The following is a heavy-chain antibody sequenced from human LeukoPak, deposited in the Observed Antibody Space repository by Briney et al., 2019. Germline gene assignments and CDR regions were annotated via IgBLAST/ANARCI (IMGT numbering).Heavy chain of an antibody. CDR1: GFTFSSYA. Sequence: GGSLRLSCAASGFTFSSYAMSWVRQAPGKGLEWVSGISGSGGSTYYADSVKGRFTVSRDNSKNTLYLQMNSLRAADTAVYYCAKASLGDYVWGSSDYWGQGTLVTVSS. CDR3: AKASLGDYVWGSSDY. V-gene: IGHV3-23*01. J-gene: IGHJ4*02. CDR2: ISGSGGST. D-gene: IGHD3-16*01.